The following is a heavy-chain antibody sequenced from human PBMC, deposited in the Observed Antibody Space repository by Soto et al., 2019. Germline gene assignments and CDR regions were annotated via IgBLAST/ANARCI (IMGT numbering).Heavy chain of an antibody. J-gene: IGHJ4*02. V-gene: IGHV3-23*01. CDR2: ISANGQGI. Sequence: EVQLLESGGGLVQPGGSLRLSCTASGFTFTYYAFSWVRQAPGKGLEWVSAISANGQGIYYADSVRGRFTISRDNSKNTVFLHMDSLRAEDTAVYYCAKDRDYPRDQFHYWGQGTLGTGSS. CDR1: GFTFTYYA. CDR3: AKDRDYPRDQFHY. D-gene: IGHD2-2*01.